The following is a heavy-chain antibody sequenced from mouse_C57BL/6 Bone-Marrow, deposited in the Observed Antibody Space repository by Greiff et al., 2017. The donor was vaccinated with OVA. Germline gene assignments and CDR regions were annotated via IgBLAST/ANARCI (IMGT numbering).Heavy chain of an antibody. D-gene: IGHD3-2*02. CDR3: ARQSSGYAMDY. J-gene: IGHJ4*01. Sequence: EVQGVESGGDLVKPGGSLKLSCAASGFTFSSSGMSWVRQTPDKRLEWVATISSGGSYTYYPDSVKGRFTISRDNTKNTLYLQMSSLKSEDTAMYYCARQSSGYAMDYWGQGTSVTVSS. CDR1: GFTFSSSG. CDR2: ISSGGSYT. V-gene: IGHV5-6*01.